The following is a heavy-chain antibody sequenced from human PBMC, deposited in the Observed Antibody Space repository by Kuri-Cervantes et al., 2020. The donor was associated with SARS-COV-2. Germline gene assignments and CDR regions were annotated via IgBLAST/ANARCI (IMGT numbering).Heavy chain of an antibody. CDR1: GFNFSTTD. Sequence: GGSLRLSCVASGFNFSTTDMHWVRQAPGKGLEWVAVIPHDGKNKKCIASGKGRFTISRDNSQNTLYLHMKSLRSEDTAMYYCAKDRVGVQDFWGQGTLVTVSS. CDR2: IPHDGKNK. V-gene: IGHV3-30*18. CDR3: AKDRVGVQDF. J-gene: IGHJ4*02. D-gene: IGHD2-21*01.